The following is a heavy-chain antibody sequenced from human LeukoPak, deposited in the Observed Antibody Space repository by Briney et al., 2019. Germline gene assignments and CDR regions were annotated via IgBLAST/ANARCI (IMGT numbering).Heavy chain of an antibody. CDR1: GFTFSDYY. CDR3: ARSQSTCSLTSCYGPDP. CDR2: ISGSGNR. Sequence: KPGGSLRLSCTASGFTFSDYYMSWIRQAPGKGLEWLSYISGSGNRYYADSVQGRFTISRDNTKNSLYLQMNSLRAEDTAVYYCARSQSTCSLTSCYGPDPWGQGTLVTVSS. V-gene: IGHV3-11*04. D-gene: IGHD2-2*01. J-gene: IGHJ5*02.